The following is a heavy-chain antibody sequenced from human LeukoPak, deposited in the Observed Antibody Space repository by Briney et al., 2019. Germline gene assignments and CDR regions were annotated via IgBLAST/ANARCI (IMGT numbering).Heavy chain of an antibody. J-gene: IGHJ4*02. CDR3: ARVEGDSGYELIDY. D-gene: IGHD5-12*01. CDR1: AYTCTGYY. Sequence: GASVKVSCKASAYTCTGYYMHWVRQAPGQGLEWMGWINPNSGGTNYAQKFQGRVTMTRDTSIGTAYMALYSLRSDDTAVYYRARVEGDSGYELIDYWGQGTLVTVSS. V-gene: IGHV1-2*02. CDR2: INPNSGGT.